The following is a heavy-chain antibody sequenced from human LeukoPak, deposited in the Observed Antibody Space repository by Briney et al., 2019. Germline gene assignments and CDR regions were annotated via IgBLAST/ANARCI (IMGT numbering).Heavy chain of an antibody. CDR2: ISAYNGNT. Sequence: GASVKVSCKASGYTFTSYGISWVRQAPGQGLEWMGWISAYNGNTNYAQNLQGRVTMTTDTSTSTAYMELRSLRSDDTAVYYCARAGAYDFWSGRYMDVWGKGTTVTVSS. CDR1: GYTFTSYG. J-gene: IGHJ6*03. D-gene: IGHD3-3*01. V-gene: IGHV1-18*01. CDR3: ARAGAYDFWSGRYMDV.